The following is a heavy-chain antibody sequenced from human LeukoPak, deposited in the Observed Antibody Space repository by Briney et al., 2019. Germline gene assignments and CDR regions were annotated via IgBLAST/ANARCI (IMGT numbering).Heavy chain of an antibody. CDR3: ARGLEGRLVSATVIVY. Sequence: PSETLSLTCAVYGGSFSGYYWSWIRQPPGKGLEWIGEINHSGCTNYNPSLKSRVTISVDTSKNQFSLKLSSVTAADTAVYYCARGLEGRLVSATVIVYWGQGTLVTVSS. CDR2: INHSGCT. V-gene: IGHV4-34*01. D-gene: IGHD6-19*01. J-gene: IGHJ4*02. CDR1: GGSFSGYY.